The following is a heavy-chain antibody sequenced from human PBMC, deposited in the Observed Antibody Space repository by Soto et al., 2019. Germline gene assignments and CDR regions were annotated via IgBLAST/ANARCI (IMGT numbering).Heavy chain of an antibody. CDR2: INPSGGST. CDR1: GYTFTSYY. Sequence: GASVKVSCKASGYTFTSYYMHWVRQAPGQGLEWMGIINPSGGSTSYAQKFQGRVTMTRDTSTSTVYMELSSLRSEDTSVYYCARDSTGFDWLLPGDFDYWGQGTLVTVSS. J-gene: IGHJ4*02. CDR3: ARDSTGFDWLLPGDFDY. D-gene: IGHD3-9*01. V-gene: IGHV1-46*01.